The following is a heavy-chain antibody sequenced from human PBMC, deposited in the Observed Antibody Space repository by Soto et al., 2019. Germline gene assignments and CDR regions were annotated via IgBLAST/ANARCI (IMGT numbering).Heavy chain of an antibody. CDR1: GGTFSSYA. CDR2: IIPIFGTA. CDR3: ARSGSSWDINPVFNYYYGMDV. D-gene: IGHD6-13*01. Sequence: QVQLVQSGAEVKKPGSSVKVSCKASGGTFSSYAISWVRQAPGQGLEWMGGIIPIFGTANYAQKFQGRVTITADESTSTASMELSSLRSEDTAVYYCARSGSSWDINPVFNYYYGMDVWGQGTTVTVSS. V-gene: IGHV1-69*01. J-gene: IGHJ6*02.